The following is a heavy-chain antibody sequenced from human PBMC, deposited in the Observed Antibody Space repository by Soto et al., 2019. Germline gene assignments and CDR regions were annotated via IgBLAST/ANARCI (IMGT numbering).Heavy chain of an antibody. CDR1: GGSISSGGYY. V-gene: IGHV4-31*03. CDR2: IYYSGST. Sequence: SETLSLTCTVSGGSISSGGYYWSWIRQHPGKGLEWIGYIYYSGSTYYSPSLKSRVTMSVDTSKNQFSLKLSSVSAADTSMYYCARVYGSGSYFFDSWGQGTLVTVSS. J-gene: IGHJ4*02. D-gene: IGHD3-10*01. CDR3: ARVYGSGSYFFDS.